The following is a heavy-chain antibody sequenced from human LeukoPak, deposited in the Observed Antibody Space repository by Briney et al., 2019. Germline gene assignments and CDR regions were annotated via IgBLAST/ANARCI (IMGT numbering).Heavy chain of an antibody. CDR2: IKGDGSHT. J-gene: IGHJ5*01. D-gene: IGHD3-9*01. CDR3: VRDWDHFDFDS. Sequence: GGSLRLSCVASGFTFNSYGIHWVRQAPGKGLVWVSRIKGDGSHTIYADSVKGRFTISRDNAKNTLYLQMKSLRAEDTAVYYCVRDWDHFDFDSWGLGTLVTVSS. CDR1: GFTFNSYG. V-gene: IGHV3-74*01.